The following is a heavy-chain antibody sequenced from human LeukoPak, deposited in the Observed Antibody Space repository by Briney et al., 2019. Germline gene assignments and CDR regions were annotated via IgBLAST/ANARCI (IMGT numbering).Heavy chain of an antibody. D-gene: IGHD1-1*01. CDR3: ARDMEGFDP. CDR2: ISYGGSNT. J-gene: IGHJ5*02. V-gene: IGHV3-30*12. Sequence: GRSLRLSCAASGFTFSSYGMHWVRQAPGKGLEWVAVISYGGSNTYYADSVKGRFTISRDHSKNTLYLQMNSLRDEDTAVYYCARDMEGFDPWGQGTLVTVSS. CDR1: GFTFSSYG.